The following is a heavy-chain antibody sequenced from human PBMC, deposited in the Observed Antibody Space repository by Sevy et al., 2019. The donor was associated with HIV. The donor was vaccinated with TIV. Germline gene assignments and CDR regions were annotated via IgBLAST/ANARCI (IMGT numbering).Heavy chain of an antibody. V-gene: IGHV4-59*01. D-gene: IGHD2-2*02. CDR3: ARGEIPCPYYYGMDV. J-gene: IGHJ6*02. CDR1: GGSISSYY. CDR2: IYYSGST. Sequence: SETLSLTCTVSGGSISSYYWSWIRQPPGKGLEWIGYIYYSGSTNYNPSLKSRVTISVDTSKNQFSLKLSSVTAADTAVYYCARGEIPCPYYYGMDVWGQGTTVTVSS.